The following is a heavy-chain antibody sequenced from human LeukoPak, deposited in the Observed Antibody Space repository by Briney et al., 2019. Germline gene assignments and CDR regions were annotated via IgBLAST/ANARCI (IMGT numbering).Heavy chain of an antibody. Sequence: SLKVSCKASGGTFSSYAISWVRQAPGQGLEWMGRIIPILGIANYAQKFQGRVTITADKSTSTAYMELSSLRSEDTAVYYCAREYYGSGSYSLSGMDVWGQGTTVTVSS. V-gene: IGHV1-69*04. J-gene: IGHJ6*02. CDR3: AREYYGSGSYSLSGMDV. CDR1: GGTFSSYA. CDR2: IIPILGIA. D-gene: IGHD3-10*01.